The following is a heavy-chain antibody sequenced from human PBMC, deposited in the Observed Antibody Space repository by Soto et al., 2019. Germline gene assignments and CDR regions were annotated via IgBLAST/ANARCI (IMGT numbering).Heavy chain of an antibody. J-gene: IGHJ4*02. D-gene: IGHD6-19*01. CDR2: ISSSSSYI. Sequence: GGSLRLSCAASGFTFSSYSMNWVRQAPGKGLEWVSSISSSSSYIYYADSVKGRFTISRDNAKNSLYLQMNSLRAEDTAVYYCARRFKRWLVFDYWGQGTLVTVS. CDR3: ARRFKRWLVFDY. V-gene: IGHV3-21*01. CDR1: GFTFSSYS.